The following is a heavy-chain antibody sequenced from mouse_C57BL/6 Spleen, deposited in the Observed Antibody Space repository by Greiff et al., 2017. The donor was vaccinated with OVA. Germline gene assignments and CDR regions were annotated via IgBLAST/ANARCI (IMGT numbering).Heavy chain of an antibody. J-gene: IGHJ4*01. CDR2: IDPSDSYT. Sequence: VQLQQPGAELVKPGASVKLSCKASGYTFTSYWMQWVKQRPGQGLEWIGEIDPSDSYTNYNQKFKGKATLTVDTSSSTAYMQLSSLTSEDSAVYYCARRGGNYVGMDYWGQGTSVTVSS. CDR1: GYTFTSYW. V-gene: IGHV1-50*01. CDR3: ARRGGNYVGMDY. D-gene: IGHD2-1*01.